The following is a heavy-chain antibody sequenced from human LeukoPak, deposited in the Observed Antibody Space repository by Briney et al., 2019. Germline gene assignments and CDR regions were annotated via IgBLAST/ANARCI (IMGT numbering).Heavy chain of an antibody. CDR2: ISSSGSTI. V-gene: IGHV3-48*03. D-gene: IGHD3-22*01. CDR3: AREVTYYYDSSGYFFDY. J-gene: IGHJ4*02. Sequence: GGSLRLSCAASGFTFSSYEMNWVRQAPGKGLEWVSYISSSGSTIYYADSVKGRFTISRDNAKNSLYLQMNSLRAEDTAVYYCAREVTYYYDSSGYFFDYWGQGTLVTVSS. CDR1: GFTFSSYE.